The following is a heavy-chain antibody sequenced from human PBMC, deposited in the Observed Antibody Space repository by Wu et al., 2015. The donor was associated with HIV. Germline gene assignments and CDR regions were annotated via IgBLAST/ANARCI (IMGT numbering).Heavy chain of an antibody. V-gene: IGHV1-2*02. Sequence: QVQLLQSGAEVKKPGASVMVSCKASGYTFTDYYIYWVRQAPGQGLEWMGWINPNRGGTKYAQKFQGRVTMTRETAVSTAYMELNSLRSDDTAVYYCARDRGGIAVAGHEGWFDPVGPGNPGHRLL. D-gene: IGHD6-19*01. J-gene: IGHJ5*02. CDR2: INPNRGGT. CDR1: GYTFTDYY. CDR3: ARDRGGIAVAGHEGWFDP.